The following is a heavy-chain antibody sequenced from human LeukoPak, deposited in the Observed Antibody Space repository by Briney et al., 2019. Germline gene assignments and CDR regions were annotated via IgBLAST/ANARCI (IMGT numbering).Heavy chain of an antibody. CDR2: INPNSGST. Sequence: ASVKVSCKASGYPFTSYDINWVRQATGHGLEWMGWINPNSGSTDSAQKFQGGVTMTSNTSISTAYMELNNLRSEDTAVYYCARLVGCGSTNCYSPDNWFDPWGQGTLVTVSS. CDR3: ARLVGCGSTNCYSPDNWFDP. V-gene: IGHV1-8*02. CDR1: GYPFTSYD. J-gene: IGHJ5*02. D-gene: IGHD2-2*01.